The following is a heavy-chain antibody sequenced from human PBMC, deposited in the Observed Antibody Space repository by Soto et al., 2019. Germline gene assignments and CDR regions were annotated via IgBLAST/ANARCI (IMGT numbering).Heavy chain of an antibody. CDR2: INHSGST. J-gene: IGHJ4*02. CDR1: GGSFSGYY. D-gene: IGHD2-2*02. Sequence: SETLSLTCAVYGGSFSGYYWSWIRQPPGKGLEWIGEINHSGSTNYNPSLKSRVTISVDTSKNQFSLKLSSVTAADTAVYYCARWAGGCSSTSCYTHGIDYWGQGTLVTVS. V-gene: IGHV4-34*01. CDR3: ARWAGGCSSTSCYTHGIDY.